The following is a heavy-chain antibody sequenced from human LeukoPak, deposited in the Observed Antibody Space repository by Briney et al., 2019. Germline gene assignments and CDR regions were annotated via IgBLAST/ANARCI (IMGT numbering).Heavy chain of an antibody. CDR2: ISSSSSYI. CDR3: ARHSSSWYASVNNWFDP. Sequence: GGSLRLSCAASGFTFSSYSMNWVRQAPGKGLEWVSSISSSSSYIYYADSVKGRFTISRDNAKNTLYLQMNSLRAEDTAVYYCARHSSSWYASVNNWFDPWGQGTLVTVSS. D-gene: IGHD6-13*01. CDR1: GFTFSSYS. J-gene: IGHJ5*02. V-gene: IGHV3-21*01.